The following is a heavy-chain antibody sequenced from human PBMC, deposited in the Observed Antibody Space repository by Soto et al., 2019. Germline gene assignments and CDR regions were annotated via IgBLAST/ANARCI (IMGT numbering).Heavy chain of an antibody. J-gene: IGHJ6*02. D-gene: IGHD4-4*01. Sequence: SETLSLACTVSGGSISSYYWSWIRQPPGKGLEWIGYIYYSGSTYYNPSLKSRVTISVDTSKNQFSLKLSSVTAADTAVYYCAATVTIELKVWIGIDARGQGTTVT. CDR2: IYYSGST. V-gene: IGHV4-59*06. CDR3: AATVTIELKVWIGIDA. CDR1: GGSISSYY.